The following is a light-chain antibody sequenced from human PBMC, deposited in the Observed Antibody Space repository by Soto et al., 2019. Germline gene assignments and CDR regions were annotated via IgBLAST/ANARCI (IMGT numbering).Light chain of an antibody. V-gene: IGKV1-6*01. J-gene: IGKJ1*01. CDR3: LHDYNYPRT. CDR1: QGVRND. CDR2: AAS. Sequence: AIQMTQSPSSLSASVGDRVTITCRASQGVRNDLGWYQEKPGKAPKLLIYAASTLQSGVPSRFSGSGSGTEFTLTINSLQPEDFATYYCLHDYNYPRTFGQGTKVEIK.